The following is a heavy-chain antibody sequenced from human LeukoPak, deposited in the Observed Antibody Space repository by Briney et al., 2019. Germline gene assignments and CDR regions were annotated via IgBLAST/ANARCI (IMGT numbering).Heavy chain of an antibody. CDR1: GFSFSSFA. V-gene: IGHV3-30-3*01. CDR3: AKDACSGGSCYYDY. J-gene: IGHJ4*02. D-gene: IGHD2-15*01. CDR2: ISYDGSNK. Sequence: GGSLRLSCAASGFSFSSFAMHWVRQVPGKGPEWVAVISYDGSNKNYADSVKGRFTISRDNSKNTLYLQMNSLRAEDTAVYYCAKDACSGGSCYYDYWGQGTLVTVSS.